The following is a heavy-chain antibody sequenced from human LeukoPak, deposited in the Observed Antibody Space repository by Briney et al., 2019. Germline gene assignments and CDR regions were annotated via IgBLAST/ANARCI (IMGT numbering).Heavy chain of an antibody. D-gene: IGHD6-25*01. V-gene: IGHV3-7*01. J-gene: IGHJ4*02. CDR1: GFTFSSNY. CDR3: ARGSSAAAESYFDS. Sequence: GGSLRLSCAASGFTFSSNYMSWVRQAPGKGLEWVANIKQGGNEIHYVESVKGRFTISRDNAKNSLYLQMNSLRAEDTAIYYCARGSSAAAESYFDSWGQGTLVTVSS. CDR2: IKQGGNEI.